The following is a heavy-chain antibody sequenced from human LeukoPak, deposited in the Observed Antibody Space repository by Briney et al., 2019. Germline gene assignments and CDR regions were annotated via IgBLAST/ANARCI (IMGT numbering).Heavy chain of an antibody. J-gene: IGHJ4*02. CDR2: INDSENT. V-gene: IGHV4-34*01. CDR1: GGSFSGFC. CDR3: ARAGAQQQVVDY. Sequence: PSETLSLTCAVYGGSFSGFCWTWIRQPPGKGLEWIGEINDSENTNCNPSLKSRVTISVDTSKNQFSLNLNSVTAADTAVYYCARAGAQQQVVDYWGQGALVTVSS. D-gene: IGHD6-13*01.